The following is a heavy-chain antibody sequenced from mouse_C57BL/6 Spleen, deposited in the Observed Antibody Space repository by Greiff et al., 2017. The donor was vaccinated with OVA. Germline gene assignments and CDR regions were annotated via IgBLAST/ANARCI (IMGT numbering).Heavy chain of an antibody. CDR3: ARQRYYGSSSHFAY. V-gene: IGHV5-6*01. Sequence: EVQLVESGGDLVKPGGSLKLSCAASGFTFSSYGMSWVRQTPDKRLEWVATISSGGSYSYSPDSVKGRFTIARDNAKNTLYLQMSSLKSEDTAMYYCARQRYYGSSSHFAYWGQGTLVTVSA. CDR1: GFTFSSYG. CDR2: ISSGGSYS. J-gene: IGHJ3*01. D-gene: IGHD1-1*01.